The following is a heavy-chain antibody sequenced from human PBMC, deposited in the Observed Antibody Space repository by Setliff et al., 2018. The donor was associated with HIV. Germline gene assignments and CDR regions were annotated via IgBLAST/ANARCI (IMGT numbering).Heavy chain of an antibody. D-gene: IGHD6-13*01. Sequence: SETLSLTCSVFGGSFSGYYWSWIRQAPGKGLEWIAEINHSGDSNYSPSLKSRVTMSVDTSKNQFSLKLSSVTAADTAVYFCARVVWTAAAGTIDYFYYGLDVWGQGTTVTVSS. CDR3: ARVVWTAAAGTIDYFYYGLDV. CDR2: INHSGDS. J-gene: IGHJ6*02. CDR1: GGSFSGYY. V-gene: IGHV4-34*01.